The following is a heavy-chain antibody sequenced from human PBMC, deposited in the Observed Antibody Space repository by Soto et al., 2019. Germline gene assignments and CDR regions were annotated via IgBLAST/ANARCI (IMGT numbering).Heavy chain of an antibody. D-gene: IGHD6-19*01. CDR2: ITRNGRAM. V-gene: IGHV3-11*01. J-gene: IGHJ4*02. CDR3: AREVSGSYSKFDS. CDR1: GFTFSDYY. Sequence: QVQLVESGGGLVKPGGSLRLSCAASGFTFSDYYMSWIRQAPGKGLEGISYITRNGRAMSYADSVKGRFTISRDNAANSQYLQMNSLRVEDTAFYYCAREVSGSYSKFDSWGQRILVTVSS.